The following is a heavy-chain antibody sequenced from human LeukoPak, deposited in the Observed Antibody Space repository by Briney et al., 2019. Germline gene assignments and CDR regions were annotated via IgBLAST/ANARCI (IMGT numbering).Heavy chain of an antibody. CDR1: GFSFSNAW. D-gene: IGHD3-10*01. Sequence: SGGSLTLSCAASGFSFSNAWMSWVRQAPGQGLEWVGRIKSKGDGGTTDYAAPVKGRFTISRDDSKTTLYLQMNSLKTEDTAVYYCTLYYNAFDIWGQGTMVTVSS. V-gene: IGHV3-15*01. CDR2: IKSKGDGGTT. J-gene: IGHJ3*02. CDR3: TLYYNAFDI.